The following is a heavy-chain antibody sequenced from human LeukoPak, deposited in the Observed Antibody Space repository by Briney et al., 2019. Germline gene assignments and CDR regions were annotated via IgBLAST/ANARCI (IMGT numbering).Heavy chain of an antibody. J-gene: IGHJ4*02. CDR3: AKDGDSSGYYWDS. CDR2: ITSSGSNT. V-gene: IGHV3-23*01. D-gene: IGHD3-22*01. CDR1: GFTFSTYA. Sequence: GGSLRLSCAASGFTFSTYAMSWVRQAPGKGLEWVSLITSSGSNTYYADSVKGRFTISRDNSKSTLYLQMNSLRAEDTAVYFCAKDGDSSGYYWDSWGQGTLVTVSS.